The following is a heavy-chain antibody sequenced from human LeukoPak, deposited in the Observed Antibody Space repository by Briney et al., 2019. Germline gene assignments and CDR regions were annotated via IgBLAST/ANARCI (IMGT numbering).Heavy chain of an antibody. V-gene: IGHV3-30*02. D-gene: IGHD3-10*01. CDR3: AKGWAGYYGSGSYSDY. CDR1: GFTFSSYA. CDR2: IRYDGSNK. Sequence: GGSLRLSCAASGFTFSSYAMSWVRQATGKGLKWVAFIRYDGSNKYYADSVKGRFTISRDNSKNTLYLQMNSLRAEDTAVYYCAKGWAGYYGSGSYSDYWGQGTLVTVSP. J-gene: IGHJ4*02.